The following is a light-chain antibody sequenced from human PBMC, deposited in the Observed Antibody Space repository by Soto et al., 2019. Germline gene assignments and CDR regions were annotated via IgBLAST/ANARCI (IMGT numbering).Light chain of an antibody. V-gene: IGKV3-20*01. J-gene: IGKJ4*01. CDR2: GAS. CDR1: QYVNIY. Sequence: EIVLTQSPATVSLSPGERVTLSCRASQYVNIYLAWYQQKPGQAPRLLIYGASSRATGIPDRFTGSGSGTDFTLTISRLEPEDFAVYYCQQHGSSLALTFGGGTKVDI. CDR3: QQHGSSLALT.